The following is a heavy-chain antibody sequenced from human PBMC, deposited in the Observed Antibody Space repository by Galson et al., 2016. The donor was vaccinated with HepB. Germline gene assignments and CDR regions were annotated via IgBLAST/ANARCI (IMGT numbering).Heavy chain of an antibody. CDR1: GGSISNYC. J-gene: IGHJ4*02. CDR3: ARMIIITRGLDH. CDR2: ICDYGST. V-gene: IGHV4-59*13. D-gene: IGHD3-22*01. Sequence: ETLSLTCTVSGGSISNYCWTWIRQPLGKGLEWIGYICDYGSTNYNPSLMSRVTISLDTSKSRFSLNLSSVTAADTAVYYCARMIIITRGLDHWGQGTLVTVS.